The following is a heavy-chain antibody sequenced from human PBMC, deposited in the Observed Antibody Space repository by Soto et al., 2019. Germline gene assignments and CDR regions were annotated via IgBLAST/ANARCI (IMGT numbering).Heavy chain of an antibody. D-gene: IGHD2-21*02. V-gene: IGHV4-34*01. CDR3: ARVLTTYCGGDCYLSGDSYYYGMDV. CDR2: INHSGST. Sequence: SETLSLTCAVYGGSFSGYYWSWIRQPPGKGLEWIGEINHSGSTNYNPSLKSRVTISVDTSKNQFSLKLSSVTAADTAVYYCARVLTTYCGGDCYLSGDSYYYGMDVWGQGTTVTVSS. J-gene: IGHJ6*02. CDR1: GGSFSGYY.